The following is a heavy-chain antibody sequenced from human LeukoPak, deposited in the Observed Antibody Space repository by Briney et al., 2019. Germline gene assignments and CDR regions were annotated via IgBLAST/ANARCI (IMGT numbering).Heavy chain of an antibody. Sequence: PGGSLRLSCAASGFTFSNYWMHWVRQAPGKGLVWVSRINSDGSSTSYADSVKGRFTISRDNAKNSLYLQMNSLRVEDTAIYYCARDPYNGAYSEGYYYYYMDVWGKGTTVTVSS. CDR2: INSDGSST. CDR3: ARDPYNGAYSEGYYYYYMDV. V-gene: IGHV3-74*01. CDR1: GFTFSNYW. J-gene: IGHJ6*03. D-gene: IGHD1-1*01.